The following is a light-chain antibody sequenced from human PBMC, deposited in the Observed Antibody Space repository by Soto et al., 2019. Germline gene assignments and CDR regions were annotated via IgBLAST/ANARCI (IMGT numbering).Light chain of an antibody. J-gene: IGLJ2*01. CDR1: SGHSSYA. V-gene: IGLV4-69*01. CDR2: LNSDGSH. Sequence: QSVLTQSPSASASLGASVKLTCTLSSGHSSYAIAWHQQQPEKGPRYLMKLNSDGSHSKGDGIPDRFSGSSSGAERYLTISSLQSEDEADYYCQTWGTGIQGVVFDGGTKLTVL. CDR3: QTWGTGIQGVV.